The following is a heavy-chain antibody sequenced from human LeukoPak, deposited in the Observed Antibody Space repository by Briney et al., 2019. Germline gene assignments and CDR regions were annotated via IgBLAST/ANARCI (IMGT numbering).Heavy chain of an antibody. CDR2: IKQDGSEK. D-gene: IGHD1-14*01. J-gene: IGHJ6*03. CDR1: GFTFIRNW. CDR3: ARGPGEYFYYHYMGV. Sequence: GGSLRLSCAASGFTFIRNWMNWVRQAPGKGPEWVANIKQDGSEKNYADSVKGRFTISRDNDNNSLYLEMTALTAGDTAVYFCARGPGEYFYYHYMGVWGKGTTVTVSS. V-gene: IGHV3-7*01.